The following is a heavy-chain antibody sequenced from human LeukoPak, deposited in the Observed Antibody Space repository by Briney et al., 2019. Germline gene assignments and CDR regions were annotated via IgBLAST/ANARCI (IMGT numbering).Heavy chain of an antibody. D-gene: IGHD6-19*01. J-gene: IGHJ4*02. V-gene: IGHV4-39*01. Sequence: SETLSLTCTVSGGSISSSGYYWGWIRQPPGKGLEWIGSIYYSGSTYYNPSLKSRVTISVDTSKNQFSLKLSSVTAADTAVYYCARGAQWLARSLGYWGQGTLVTVSS. CDR1: GGSISSSGYY. CDR2: IYYSGST. CDR3: ARGAQWLARSLGY.